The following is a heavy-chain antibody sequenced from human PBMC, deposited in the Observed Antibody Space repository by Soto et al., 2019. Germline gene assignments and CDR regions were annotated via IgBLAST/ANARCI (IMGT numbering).Heavy chain of an antibody. J-gene: IGHJ4*02. CDR3: ARDKSPYSSGWHNRHFEY. V-gene: IGHV3-30-3*01. CDR1: GFTFSSYA. D-gene: IGHD6-19*01. CDR2: MSYDGSNK. Sequence: QVQLVESGGGVVQPGRSLRLSCAASGFTFSSYAMHWVRQAPGKGLEWVAVMSYDGSNKYYADSVKGRFTISRDNSKNKLYLQMNSLRAEDTAVYYCARDKSPYSSGWHNRHFEYWGQGTLVTVSS.